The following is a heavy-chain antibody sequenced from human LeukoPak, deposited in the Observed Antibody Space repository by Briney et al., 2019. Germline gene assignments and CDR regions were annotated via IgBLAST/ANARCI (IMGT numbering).Heavy chain of an antibody. CDR3: ATKVPHIDLRFLEWLSDMDV. D-gene: IGHD3-3*01. J-gene: IGHJ6*03. CDR1: GYTLTELS. Sequence: VSVKVSCKVSGYTLTELSMHWVRQAPGKGLEWMGGFDPEDGETIYAQKFQGRVTMTEDTSTDTAYMELSSLRSEDTAVYYCATKVPHIDLRFLEWLSDMDVWGKGTTVTVSS. V-gene: IGHV1-24*01. CDR2: FDPEDGET.